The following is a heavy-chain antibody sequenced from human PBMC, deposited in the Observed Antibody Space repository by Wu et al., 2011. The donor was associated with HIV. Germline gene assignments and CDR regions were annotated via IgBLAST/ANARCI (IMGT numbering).Heavy chain of an antibody. V-gene: IGHV1-18*01. Sequence: QVQLVQSGAEVKKPGSSVKVSCKASGNTFSSYAISWVRQAPGQGLEWMGWISAYNGDTEYVQKYQGRVTMTTDTSTSTAYMELRSLRSDDTAVYYCAREGGFYRSDYWGQGTLVTVSS. CDR2: ISAYNGDT. CDR3: AREGGFYRSDY. CDR1: GNTFSSYA. D-gene: IGHD3-22*01. J-gene: IGHJ4*02.